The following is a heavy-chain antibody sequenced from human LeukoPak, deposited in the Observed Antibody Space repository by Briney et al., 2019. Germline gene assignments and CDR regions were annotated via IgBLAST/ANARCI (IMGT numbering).Heavy chain of an antibody. CDR3: AGGSWSGYGNWFDP. D-gene: IGHD3-3*01. CDR1: GGSIRSDSYY. Sequence: SETLSLTCTVSGGSIRSDSYYWSWIRQHPGKGLEWIGYIYYSGSTFYNPSLKSRVTISVDTSKNQFSLRLSSVTAADMAVYYCAGGSWSGYGNWFDPWGQGTLVTVSS. V-gene: IGHV4-31*03. CDR2: IYYSGST. J-gene: IGHJ5*02.